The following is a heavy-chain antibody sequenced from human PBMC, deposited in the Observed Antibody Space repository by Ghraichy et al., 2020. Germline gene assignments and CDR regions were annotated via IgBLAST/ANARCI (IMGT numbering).Heavy chain of an antibody. D-gene: IGHD4-23*01. CDR1: GGSISSYY. Sequence: SETLSLTCTVSGGSISSYYWSWIRQPPGKGLEWIGYIYYSGSTNYNPSLKSRVTISVDTSKKQFSLKLSSVTAADTAVYYCARGPPIPRPGYGGNSGRGEFDYWGQGTLVTVSS. CDR2: IYYSGST. CDR3: ARGPPIPRPGYGGNSGRGEFDY. V-gene: IGHV4-59*01. J-gene: IGHJ4*02.